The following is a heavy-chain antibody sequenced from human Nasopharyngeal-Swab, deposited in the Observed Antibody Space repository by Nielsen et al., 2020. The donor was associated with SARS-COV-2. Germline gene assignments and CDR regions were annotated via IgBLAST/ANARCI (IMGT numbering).Heavy chain of an antibody. D-gene: IGHD3-10*01. CDR3: VREGPYGSGSSFDY. CDR1: GSTFTSYN. CDR2: MFSDGSDQ. V-gene: IGHV3-30*03. J-gene: IGHJ4*02. Sequence: GGSLRLSCAASGSTFTSYNMHWVRQAPGKGLEWVALMFSDGSDQYYADSVKSRFTISGDTSTNTLYLQMNSLRADDTAVYYCVREGPYGSGSSFDYWGQGTLVTVSS.